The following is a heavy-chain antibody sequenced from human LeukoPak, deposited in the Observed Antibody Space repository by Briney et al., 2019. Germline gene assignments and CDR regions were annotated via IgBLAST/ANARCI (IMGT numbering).Heavy chain of an antibody. D-gene: IGHD3-10*01. J-gene: IGHJ6*04. V-gene: IGHV3-21*01. CDR2: ISSSSSYI. CDR3: ARDNTMVRGVIIPPYYYGMDV. CDR1: GFTLSSYS. Sequence: GGSLRLSCAASGFTLSSYSMNWVRQAPGKGLEWVSSISSSSSYIYYADSVKGRSTISRDNAKNSLYLQMNSLRAEDTAVYYCARDNTMVRGVIIPPYYYGMDVWGKGTTVTVSS.